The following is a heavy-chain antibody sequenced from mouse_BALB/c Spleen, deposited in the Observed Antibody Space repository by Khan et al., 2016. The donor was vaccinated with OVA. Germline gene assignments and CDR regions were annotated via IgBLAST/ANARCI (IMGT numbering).Heavy chain of an antibody. V-gene: IGHV1-7*01. CDR1: GYTFTSYW. D-gene: IGHD2-14*01. Sequence: QVRLQQSGAELAKPGASVKMSCKASGYTFTSYWMHWVKQRPGQGLEWIGYINPSTGYTEYNQKFKDKATLTADKSSSTAYMQLSSLTSEDSAVYYCASDYYRYDGGGFDYWGQGTTLTVSS. CDR3: ASDYYRYDGGGFDY. J-gene: IGHJ2*01. CDR2: INPSTGYT.